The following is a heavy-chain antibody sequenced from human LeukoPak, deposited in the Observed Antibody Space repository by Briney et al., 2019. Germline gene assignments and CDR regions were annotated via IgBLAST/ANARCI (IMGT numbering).Heavy chain of an antibody. CDR1: GFTFSTYN. V-gene: IGHV3-48*01. CDR3: ARGAGSEGSGLPTPDF. Sequence: GGSLRLSCAASGFTFSTYNMDWVRQGPVKGLEWVSYISGSGLTIYYADSVKGRFTISRDNAKNSLYLQMDSLRAEDTAIYYCARGAGSEGSGLPTPDFWGQGTLVTVSS. CDR2: ISGSGLTI. D-gene: IGHD3-10*01. J-gene: IGHJ4*02.